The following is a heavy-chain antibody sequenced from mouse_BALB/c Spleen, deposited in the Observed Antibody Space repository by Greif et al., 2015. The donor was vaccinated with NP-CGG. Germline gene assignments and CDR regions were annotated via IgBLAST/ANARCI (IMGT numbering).Heavy chain of an antibody. CDR1: GYTFTSYV. V-gene: IGHV1-14*01. CDR3: ARGERLRRYAMDY. Sequence: LVESGPELVKPGASVKMSCKASGYTFTSYVMHWVKQKPGQGLEWIGYINPYNDGTKYNEKFKGKATLTSDKSSSTAYMELSGLTSEDSAVYYCARGERLRRYAMDYWGQGTSVTVSS. J-gene: IGHJ4*01. CDR2: INPYNDGT. D-gene: IGHD2-4*01.